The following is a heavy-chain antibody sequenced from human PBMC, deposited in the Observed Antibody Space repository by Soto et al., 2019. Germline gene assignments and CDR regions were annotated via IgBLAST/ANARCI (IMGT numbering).Heavy chain of an antibody. CDR2: INAGNGNT. CDR3: ARDGGESYSSNWFDP. Sequence: ASVKVSCKASGYTFTSYAMHWVRQAPGQRLEWMGWINAGNGNTKYSQKFQGRVTITRDTSASTAYMELSSLRSEDTAVYYCARDGGESYSSNWFDPWGQGTLVTVSS. J-gene: IGHJ5*02. D-gene: IGHD1-26*01. CDR1: GYTFTSYA. V-gene: IGHV1-3*01.